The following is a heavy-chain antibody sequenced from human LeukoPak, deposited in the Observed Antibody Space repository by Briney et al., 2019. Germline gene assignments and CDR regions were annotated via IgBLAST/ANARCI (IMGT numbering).Heavy chain of an antibody. Sequence: GGSLRLSCAASGFTFSSYAMHWVRQAPGKGLEWVAVISYDGSNKYYADSVKGRFTISRDNSKNTLYLQMNSLRAEDTAVYYCARDLRYYDSSGPYYFDYWGQGTLVTVSS. J-gene: IGHJ4*02. CDR2: ISYDGSNK. V-gene: IGHV3-30*14. CDR1: GFTFSSYA. CDR3: ARDLRYYDSSGPYYFDY. D-gene: IGHD3-22*01.